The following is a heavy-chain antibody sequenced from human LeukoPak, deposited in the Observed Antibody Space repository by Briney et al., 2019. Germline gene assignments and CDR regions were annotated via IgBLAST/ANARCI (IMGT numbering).Heavy chain of an antibody. V-gene: IGHV4-61*02. CDR3: ARQVDP. CDR2: ISTSGST. CDR1: GGSISSGSYY. Sequence: SETLSLTCTVSGGSISSGSYYWSWIRQPAGKGLEWIGRISTSGSTNYNPSLKSRVTISLDTSKNQFSVKLTSVTAADTAVYYCARQVDPWGQGTLVTVSS. J-gene: IGHJ5*02.